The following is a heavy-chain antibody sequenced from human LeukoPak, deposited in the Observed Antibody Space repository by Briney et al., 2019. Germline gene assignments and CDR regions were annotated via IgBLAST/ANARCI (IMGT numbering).Heavy chain of an antibody. V-gene: IGHV3-21*04. CDR1: GFTFSNYR. J-gene: IGHJ6*03. Sequence: GGSLRLSCAASGFTFSNYRMNWVRQAPGKGLEWVSSMSSTSSNIYYADSVRVRFTISRDNAKNALYLQMNSLRAEDTAVYYCARVLRGYDAYYYYYMDVWGKGTTVTVSS. D-gene: IGHD5-12*01. CDR3: ARVLRGYDAYYYYYMDV. CDR2: MSSTSSNI.